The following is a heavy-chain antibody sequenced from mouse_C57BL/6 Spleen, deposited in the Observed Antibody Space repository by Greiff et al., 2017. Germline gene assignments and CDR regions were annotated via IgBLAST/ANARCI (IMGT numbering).Heavy chain of an antibody. CDR1: GYAFSSSW. J-gene: IGHJ2*01. CDR2: IYPGDGDT. Sequence: QVQLQQSGPELVKPGASVKISCKASGYAFSSSWMNWVKQRPGKGLEWIGRIYPGDGDTNYNGKFKGKATLTADKSSSTAYMQLSSLTSKDSAVYFCARGITTVVDNSYWGQGTTLTVSS. CDR3: ARGITTVVDNSY. V-gene: IGHV1-82*01. D-gene: IGHD1-1*01.